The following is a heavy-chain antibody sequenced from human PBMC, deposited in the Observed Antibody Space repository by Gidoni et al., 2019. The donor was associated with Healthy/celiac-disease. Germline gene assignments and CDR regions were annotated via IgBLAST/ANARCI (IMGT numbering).Heavy chain of an antibody. CDR3: ARLRQDDSSGYYPDY. J-gene: IGHJ4*02. V-gene: IGHV4-39*01. Sequence: SLKSRVTISVDTSKNQFSLKLSSVTAADTAVYYCARLRQDDSSGYYPDYWGQGTLVTVSS. D-gene: IGHD3-22*01.